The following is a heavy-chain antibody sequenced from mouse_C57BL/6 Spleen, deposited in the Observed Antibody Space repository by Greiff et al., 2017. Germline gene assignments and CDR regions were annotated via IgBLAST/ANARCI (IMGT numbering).Heavy chain of an antibody. CDR2: INPEDGGT. Sequence: VQLQQSGAELVRPGASVKLSCTASGFNFTDYYMHWVKQRPEQGLEWIGGINPEDGGTAYAQKFKGKATMTADKSSNTAYLQLSSLTAEDTTVYYCTTVSYCYYEEWNSFDYWGQGTTLTVSS. J-gene: IGHJ2*01. D-gene: IGHD2-12*01. V-gene: IGHV14-1*01. CDR1: GFNFTDYY. CDR3: TTVSYCYYEEWNSFDY.